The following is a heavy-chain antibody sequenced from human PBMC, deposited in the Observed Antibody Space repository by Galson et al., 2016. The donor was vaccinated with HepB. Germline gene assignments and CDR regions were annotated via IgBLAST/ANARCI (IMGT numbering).Heavy chain of an antibody. CDR2: IYYSGST. J-gene: IGHJ3*02. D-gene: IGHD5-12*01. Sequence: TLSLTCTVSGGSISSGGYYWSWIRQHPGKGLEWIGYIYYSGSTYYNPSLESRITISVDTSKNQFSLKLSSVTAADTAVYYCARGGGVKEGDVVATRVEDALDIWGQGTMVTVSS. V-gene: IGHV4-31*03. CDR3: ARGGGVKEGDVVATRVEDALDI. CDR1: GGSISSGGYY.